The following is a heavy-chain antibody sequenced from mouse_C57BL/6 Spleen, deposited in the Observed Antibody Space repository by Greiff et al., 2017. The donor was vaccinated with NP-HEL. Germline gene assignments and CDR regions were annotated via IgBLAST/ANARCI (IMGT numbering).Heavy chain of an antibody. CDR1: GFTFSSYA. D-gene: IGHD1-1*01. CDR3: ARFSSPGWYFDV. Sequence: EVQVVESGGGLVKPGGSLKLSCAASGFTFSSYAMSWVRQTPEKRLEWVATISDGGSYTYYPDNVKGRFTISRDNAKNNLYLQMSHLKSEDTAMYYCARFSSPGWYFDVWGTGTTVTVSS. CDR2: ISDGGSYT. V-gene: IGHV5-4*01. J-gene: IGHJ1*03.